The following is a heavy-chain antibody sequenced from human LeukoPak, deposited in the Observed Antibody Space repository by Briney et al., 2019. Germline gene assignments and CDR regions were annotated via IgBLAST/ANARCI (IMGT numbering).Heavy chain of an antibody. D-gene: IGHD2-2*01. CDR1: GFTFSDYY. CDR3: ARDGACSSTSCKYYYYYMDV. V-gene: IGHV3-11*01. CDR2: ISSSGSTI. J-gene: IGHJ6*03. Sequence: GGSLTLSCAASGFTFSDYYMSWLRQAPGKGLEWVSYISSSGSTISYADSVKGRFTISRDNAKNSLYLQMNSLRAEDTAVYYCARDGACSSTSCKYYYYYMDVWGKGTTVTVSS.